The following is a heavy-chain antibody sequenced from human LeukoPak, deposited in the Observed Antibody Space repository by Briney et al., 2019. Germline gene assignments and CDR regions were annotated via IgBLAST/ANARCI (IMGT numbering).Heavy chain of an antibody. D-gene: IGHD1-26*01. V-gene: IGHV1-69*05. Sequence: SVKVSCKASGGTFSNYAFSWVRQAPGQGLEWMGGIIPIFRTTNYAEQFQGRVTITTDESTNTAYLDLSSLRSEDTAVYYCAKDDGSATMGFDSWGQGTLGSVSA. CDR2: IIPIFRTT. J-gene: IGHJ5*01. CDR1: GGTFSNYA. CDR3: AKDDGSATMGFDS.